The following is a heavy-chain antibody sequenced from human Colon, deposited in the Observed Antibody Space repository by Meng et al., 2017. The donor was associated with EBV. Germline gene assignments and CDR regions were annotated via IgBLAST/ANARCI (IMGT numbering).Heavy chain of an antibody. V-gene: IGHV4-61*03. J-gene: IGHJ4*02. D-gene: IGHD2-8*02. CDR1: GGSVGRDVSL. CDR3: ANYFVGRGGTGL. CDR2: MYDSGSA. Sequence: VQLPCSGPVLVLPSDTVSCTGAVAGGSVGRDVSLCSWIRHAHANGLEWIGCMYDSGSAKYNPSLNSRVTISIDTARNHFVLKLSSVTAADTAVYYCANYFVGRGGTGLWGQGTLVTVSS.